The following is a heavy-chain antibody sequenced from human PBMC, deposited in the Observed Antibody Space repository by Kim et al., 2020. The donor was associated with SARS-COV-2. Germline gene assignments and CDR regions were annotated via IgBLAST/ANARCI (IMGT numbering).Heavy chain of an antibody. J-gene: IGHJ4*02. CDR2: IKSKTDGGTT. CDR3: TVQLGGYCSSTSCYGGFDY. CDR1: GFTFSNAW. Sequence: GGSLRLSCAASGFTFSNAWMSWVRQAPGKGLEWVARIKSKTDGGTTDYAAPVKGRFTISRDDSKNTLYLQMNNLKTEDTAVYYCTVQLGGYCSSTSCYGGFDYWGQGTLVTVSS. D-gene: IGHD2-2*01. V-gene: IGHV3-15*01.